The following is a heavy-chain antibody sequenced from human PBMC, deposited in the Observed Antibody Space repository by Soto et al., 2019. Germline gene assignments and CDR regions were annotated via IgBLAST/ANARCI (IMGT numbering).Heavy chain of an antibody. D-gene: IGHD2-2*01. V-gene: IGHV1-69*12. CDR2: LIPISGTA. J-gene: IGHJ2*01. CDR3: AREHTHNSCYEPSRCYWYFYL. CDR1: GGTFSSYA. Sequence: QVQLVQSGAEVKKPGSSVNVSCKASGGTFSSYAISWVRQAPGQGLEWMGGLIPISGTANYAQKFQGRVTITADESTSTADMELSSLRSEDTAVYYCAREHTHNSCYEPSRCYWYFYLWGRGTLVTVSS.